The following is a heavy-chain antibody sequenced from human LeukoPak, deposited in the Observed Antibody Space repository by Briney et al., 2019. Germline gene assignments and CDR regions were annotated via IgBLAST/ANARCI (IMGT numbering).Heavy chain of an antibody. Sequence: GGSLRLSCAASGFTFSSYSMSWVRQAPGKGLEWVSSITSSSTYIYYADSLKGRFTISRDNAKNSLYLQINSLRAEDTAAYYCARDLDGDPYWGQGTLVTVSS. CDR3: ARDLDGDPY. J-gene: IGHJ4*02. V-gene: IGHV3-21*01. CDR2: ITSSSTYI. CDR1: GFTFSSYS. D-gene: IGHD4-17*01.